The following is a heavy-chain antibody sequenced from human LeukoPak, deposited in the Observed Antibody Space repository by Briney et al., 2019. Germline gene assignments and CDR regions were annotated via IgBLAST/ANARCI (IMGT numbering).Heavy chain of an antibody. V-gene: IGHV1-2*02. CDR3: ARVPYYDSSGYYYAHFDY. CDR2: INPNSGGT. J-gene: IGHJ4*02. D-gene: IGHD3-22*01. CDR1: GYTFTGYY. Sequence: ASVKVSCKASGYTFTGYYMHWVRQAPGQGLEWMGWINPNSGGTNYAQKFQGRVTMTRDTSISTAYMELSSLRSDDTAVYYCARVPYYDSSGYYYAHFDYWGQGTLVTVSS.